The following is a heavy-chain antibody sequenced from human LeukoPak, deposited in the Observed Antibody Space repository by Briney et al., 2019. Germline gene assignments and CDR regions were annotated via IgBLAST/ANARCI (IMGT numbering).Heavy chain of an antibody. CDR2: ISYYGNNV. CDR3: GRQTNDFWSGFCDF. Sequence: PGGSLRLSCAASGFTFSSYGMHWVRQAPGQGLEWLGVISYYGNNVYTIDSVKGRFTISRDNSKNTLYLQMESLRDEDTAVYFCGRQTNDFWSGFCDFWGQGTLVTVSS. V-gene: IGHV3-30*03. J-gene: IGHJ4*02. CDR1: GFTFSSYG. D-gene: IGHD3-3*01.